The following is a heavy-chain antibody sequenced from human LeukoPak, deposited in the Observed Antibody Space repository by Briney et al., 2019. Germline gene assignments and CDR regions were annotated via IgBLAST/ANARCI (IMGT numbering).Heavy chain of an antibody. J-gene: IGHJ4*02. CDR3: ARGKEMATIAYFGY. Sequence: ASVKVSCKASGGTFSSYAISWLRQAPGQGLEWMGGIIPIFGTANYAQKFQGRVTITADESTSTAYMELSSLRSEDTAVYYCARGKEMATIAYFGYWGQGTLVTVSS. D-gene: IGHD5-24*01. CDR1: GGTFSSYA. CDR2: IIPIFGTA. V-gene: IGHV1-69*13.